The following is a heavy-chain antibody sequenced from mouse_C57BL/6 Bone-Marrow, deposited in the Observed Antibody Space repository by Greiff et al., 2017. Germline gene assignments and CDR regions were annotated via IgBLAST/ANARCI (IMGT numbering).Heavy chain of an antibody. CDR2: ISNGGGST. J-gene: IGHJ3*01. V-gene: IGHV5-12*01. CDR1: GFTFSDYY. D-gene: IGHD2-2*01. Sequence: DVMLVESGGGLVQPGGSLKPSCAASGFTFSDYYMYWVRQTPEKRLEWVAYISNGGGSTYYPDTVKGRFTISRDNAKNTLYLQMSRLKSEDTAMYYCASPYGYAWFAYWGQGTLVTVSA. CDR3: ASPYGYAWFAY.